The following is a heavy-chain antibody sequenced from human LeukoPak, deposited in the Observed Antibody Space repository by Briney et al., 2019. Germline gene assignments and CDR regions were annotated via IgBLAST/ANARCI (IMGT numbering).Heavy chain of an antibody. CDR1: EFTFSSYA. Sequence: GGSLRLSCAASEFTFSSYAMTWVRQAPGKGLEWVSGISGSGGRIDYADSVKGRFTISRDNSKNTLHLQMNSLRVEDTAVYFCARCRGSGTYFKNPLGYWGQGTLVTVSS. CDR3: ARCRGSGTYFKNPLGY. CDR2: ISGSGGRI. V-gene: IGHV3-23*01. D-gene: IGHD3-10*01. J-gene: IGHJ4*02.